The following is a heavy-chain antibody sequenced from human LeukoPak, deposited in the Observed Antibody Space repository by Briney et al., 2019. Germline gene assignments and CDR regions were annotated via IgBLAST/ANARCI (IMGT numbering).Heavy chain of an antibody. V-gene: IGHV3-30*18. J-gene: IGHJ6*03. CDR3: AKYNGPLDYYYYMDV. Sequence: GTSLRLSCAGSGFTFSSHAIHWVRQAPGKGLEWVAVISFDGGNRYYADSVKGRFTISRDNSKNTLFLQMSTLRVEDTAVYYCAKYNGPLDYYYYMDVWGKGTTVTVSS. CDR1: GFTFSSHA. CDR2: ISFDGGNR. D-gene: IGHD1-14*01.